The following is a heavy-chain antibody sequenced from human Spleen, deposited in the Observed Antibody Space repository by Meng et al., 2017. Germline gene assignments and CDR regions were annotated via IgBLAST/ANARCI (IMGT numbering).Heavy chain of an antibody. CDR3: ARSYYDVLTGHRHDVFAI. Sequence: QGQLQESGPGLVKPSETLSLRSTVSGGSISSSFWTWMRQSADKGLEWLGLIYSSGTTKYNPSLESRVTVSLDTSKNQFSLKLTSVTAADTAVYYCARSYYDVLTGHRHDVFAIWGQGTMVTVSS. D-gene: IGHD3-9*01. CDR1: GGSISSSF. CDR2: IYSSGTT. J-gene: IGHJ3*02. V-gene: IGHV4-4*07.